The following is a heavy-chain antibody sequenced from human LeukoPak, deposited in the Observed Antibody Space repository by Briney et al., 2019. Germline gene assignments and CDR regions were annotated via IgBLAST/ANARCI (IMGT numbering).Heavy chain of an antibody. J-gene: IGHJ4*02. Sequence: GGSLRLSCAASGFTFSSYGMPWVRQAPGKGLEWVAVISYDGSNKYYADSVKGRFTISRDNSKNTLYLQMNSLRAEDTAVYYCAKGPVIDYWGQGTLVTVSS. V-gene: IGHV3-30*18. CDR3: AKGPVIDY. CDR1: GFTFSSYG. D-gene: IGHD3-22*01. CDR2: ISYDGSNK.